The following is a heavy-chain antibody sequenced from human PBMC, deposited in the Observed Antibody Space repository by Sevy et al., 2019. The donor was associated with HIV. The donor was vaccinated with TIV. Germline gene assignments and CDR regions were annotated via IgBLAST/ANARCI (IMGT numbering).Heavy chain of an antibody. CDR3: ARVGGCSSTSCFAYWFDP. D-gene: IGHD2-2*01. J-gene: IGHJ5*02. Sequence: GGSLRLSCAASGFTFSDYYMSWIRQAPGKGLEWVSYISSSGSTIYYADSVKGRFTISRDNAKNSLYLQMNSLRAEDTAVYYCARVGGCSSTSCFAYWFDPWGQGTLVTVSS. V-gene: IGHV3-11*01. CDR1: GFTFSDYY. CDR2: ISSSGSTI.